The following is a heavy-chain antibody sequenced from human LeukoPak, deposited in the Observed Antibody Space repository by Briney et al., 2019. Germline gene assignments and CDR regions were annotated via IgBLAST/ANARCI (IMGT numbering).Heavy chain of an antibody. CDR3: VRDNYGGILDF. D-gene: IGHD2-21*01. J-gene: IGHJ4*02. CDR1: GFTFTRYT. Sequence: GGYLRLSCAASGFTFTRYTMHWVRQAPGKGLEWVAVVLYDGSNKYYADSVKGRFTLSRDNSKNTLSLQMNTLRADDTAVYYCVRDNYGGILDFWGQGTLVTVSS. CDR2: VLYDGSNK. V-gene: IGHV3-30*04.